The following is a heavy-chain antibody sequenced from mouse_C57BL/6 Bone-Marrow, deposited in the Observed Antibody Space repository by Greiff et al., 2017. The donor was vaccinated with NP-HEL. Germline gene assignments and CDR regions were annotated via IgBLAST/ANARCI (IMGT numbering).Heavy chain of an antibody. CDR1: GYSITSGYY. V-gene: IGHV3-6*01. CDR3: ARHYSNFYYFDY. J-gene: IGHJ2*01. D-gene: IGHD2-5*01. CDR2: ISYDGSN. Sequence: ESGPGLVKPSQSLSLTCSVTGYSITSGYYWNWIRQFPGNKLEWMGYISYDGSNNYNPSLKNRISITRDTSKNQFFLKLNSVTTEDTATYYCARHYSNFYYFDYWGQGTTLTVSS.